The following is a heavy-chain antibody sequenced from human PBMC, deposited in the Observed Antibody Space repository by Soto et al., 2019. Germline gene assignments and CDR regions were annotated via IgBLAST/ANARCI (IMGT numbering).Heavy chain of an antibody. D-gene: IGHD6-13*01. Sequence: ASVKVSCKASCYTFTSYGLSWVRQAPGQGLEWMGWISAYNGNTNYAQKLQGRVTMTTDTSTSTAYMELRSLRSDDTTVYYWARDQLQLPDDYWGQGTLVTVSS. CDR1: CYTFTSYG. CDR2: ISAYNGNT. J-gene: IGHJ4*02. CDR3: ARDQLQLPDDY. V-gene: IGHV1-18*04.